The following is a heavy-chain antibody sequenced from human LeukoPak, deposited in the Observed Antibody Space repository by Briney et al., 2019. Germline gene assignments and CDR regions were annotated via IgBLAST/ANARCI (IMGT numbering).Heavy chain of an antibody. CDR1: NYPITSDYY. Sequence: TSETLSLTCEVSNYPITSDYYWVWIRQPPGQGLEWIGQIFHSGIAHYNPSLKSRVTMSVDTSRSQFSVNLNSVTAADTAVYYCERAGFGTAYNRFYYYMDVWGKGTTVTVSS. D-gene: IGHD3-16*01. CDR3: ERAGFGTAYNRFYYYMDV. V-gene: IGHV4-38-2*01. CDR2: IFHSGIA. J-gene: IGHJ6*03.